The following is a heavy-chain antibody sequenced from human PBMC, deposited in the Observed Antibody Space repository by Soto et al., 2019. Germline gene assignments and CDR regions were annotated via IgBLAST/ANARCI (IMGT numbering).Heavy chain of an antibody. CDR2: ISYDGSDK. J-gene: IGHJ5*02. Sequence: PGGFLRLSCAASGFTFINYALNWVRQAPGKGLEWVALISYDGSDKYYADSVKGRFTISRDNARNTLYLQMNSLRAEDTAVYYCARAPNRLGGFWFDPWGQGTLVTVSS. CDR1: GFTFINYA. CDR3: ARAPNRLGGFWFDP. V-gene: IGHV3-30-3*01. D-gene: IGHD1-26*01.